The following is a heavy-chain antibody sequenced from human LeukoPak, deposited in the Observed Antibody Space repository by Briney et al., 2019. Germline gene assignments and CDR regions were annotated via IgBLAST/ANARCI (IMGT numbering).Heavy chain of an antibody. D-gene: IGHD6-13*01. Sequence: GGSLRLSCAASGFTFSSYAMNWIRQAPGKGLEWVSIISGSGTNTYYADSVKGRFTISRDNSKNTLYLQMNSLRAEDTAVYYCAKSFGPVIAAAGTGADWGQGTLVTVSS. V-gene: IGHV3-23*01. CDR3: AKSFGPVIAAAGTGAD. CDR1: GFTFSSYA. CDR2: ISGSGTNT. J-gene: IGHJ4*02.